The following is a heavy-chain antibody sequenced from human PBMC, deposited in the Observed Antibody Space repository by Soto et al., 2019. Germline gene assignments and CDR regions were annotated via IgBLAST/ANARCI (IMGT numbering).Heavy chain of an antibody. Sequence: GGSLRLSCAASEFSFSSYSLNWVRQAPWKGLEWVSAISATGTTTYYADSVKGRFTISRDNSKRTLFLQMDSLSPEDTAVYYCATYSSPFDYWGQGTLVTVSS. CDR2: ISATGTTT. CDR1: EFSFSSYS. D-gene: IGHD6-13*01. J-gene: IGHJ4*02. CDR3: ATYSSPFDY. V-gene: IGHV3-23*01.